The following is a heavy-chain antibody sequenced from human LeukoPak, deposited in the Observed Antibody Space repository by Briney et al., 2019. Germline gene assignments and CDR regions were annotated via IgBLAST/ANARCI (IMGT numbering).Heavy chain of an antibody. J-gene: IGHJ4*02. Sequence: SETLSLTCAVYGGSFSGYFWSWIPEPPGKGLECMGDINHSGSTNYNPSLKSRVTISVDTSKNQFSLKLSSVTAADTAVYYCARGVGGSWYLGDLDYWGQGTLVTVSS. V-gene: IGHV4-34*01. CDR1: GGSFSGYF. CDR3: ARGVGGSWYLGDLDY. D-gene: IGHD6-13*01. CDR2: INHSGST.